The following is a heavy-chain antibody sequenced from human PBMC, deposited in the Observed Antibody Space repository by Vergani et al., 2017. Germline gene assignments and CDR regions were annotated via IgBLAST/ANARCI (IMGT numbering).Heavy chain of an antibody. CDR3: ARGNCGVNCPKYNWLAP. CDR1: GGSISSGDYY. Sequence: QVQLQESGPGLVKPSQTLSLTCTVSGGSISSGDYYWTWIRQPAGRGLEWIGRIYPNGNGNYNESLRSRLTMSIDTSRSQFSLSLSSVTAADTAVYYCARGNCGVNCPKYNWLAPWGRGILVTVSS. J-gene: IGHJ5*02. V-gene: IGHV4-61*02. D-gene: IGHD2-21*01. CDR2: IYPNGNG.